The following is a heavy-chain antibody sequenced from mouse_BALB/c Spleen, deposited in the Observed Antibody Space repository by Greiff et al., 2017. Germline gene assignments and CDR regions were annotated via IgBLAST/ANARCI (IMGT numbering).Heavy chain of an antibody. D-gene: IGHD4-1*01. Sequence: ESGPGLVKPSQSLSLTCTVTGYSITSDYAWNWIRQFPGNKLEWMGYISYSGSTSYNPSLKSRISITRDTSKNQFFLQLNSVTTEDTATYYCARRLTGTFDYWGQGTTLTVSS. V-gene: IGHV3-2*02. CDR3: ARRLTGTFDY. CDR1: GYSITSDYA. CDR2: ISYSGST. J-gene: IGHJ2*01.